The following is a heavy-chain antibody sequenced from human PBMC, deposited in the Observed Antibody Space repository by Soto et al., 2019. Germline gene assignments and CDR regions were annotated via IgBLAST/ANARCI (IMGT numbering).Heavy chain of an antibody. CDR3: AMFTYYYGSGPEPFDY. CDR2: IIPIFGTA. Sequence: SVKVSCKASGCTFSSYAISWVRQAPGQGLEWMGGIIPIFGTANYAQKFQGRVTITADESTSTAYMELSSLRSEDTAVYYCAMFTYYYGSGPEPFDYWGQGTLVTVSS. CDR1: GCTFSSYA. V-gene: IGHV1-69*13. J-gene: IGHJ4*02. D-gene: IGHD3-10*01.